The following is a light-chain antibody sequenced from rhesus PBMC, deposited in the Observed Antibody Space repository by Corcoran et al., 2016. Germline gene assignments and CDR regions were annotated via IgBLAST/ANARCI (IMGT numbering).Light chain of an antibody. CDR3: QQENNWNS. CDR1: QSVGSY. Sequence: EIVLTQSPATLALSPGERATLSCRASQSVGSYLAWYQQKPGQAPRLLSYGACSRATGIPDRFSGSGSGTDFTLTISSLEPEDVGVYYCQQENNWNSFGKGTKVEIK. CDR2: GAC. J-gene: IGKJ2*01. V-gene: IGKV3-24*04.